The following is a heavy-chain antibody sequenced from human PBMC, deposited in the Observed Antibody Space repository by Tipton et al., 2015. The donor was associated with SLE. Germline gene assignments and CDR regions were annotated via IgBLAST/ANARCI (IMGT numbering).Heavy chain of an antibody. J-gene: IGHJ3*02. V-gene: IGHV4-4*07. CDR2: IYTSGST. Sequence: GLVKPSETLSLTCTVSGGSISSCYWSWIRQPAGKGLEWIGRIYTSGSTNYNPSLKSRVTMSVDTSKNQFSLKLSSVTAADTAVYYCARVFSGYCSSTSCSGAFDIWGQGTMVTVSS. D-gene: IGHD2-2*03. CDR1: GGSISSCY. CDR3: ARVFSGYCSSTSCSGAFDI.